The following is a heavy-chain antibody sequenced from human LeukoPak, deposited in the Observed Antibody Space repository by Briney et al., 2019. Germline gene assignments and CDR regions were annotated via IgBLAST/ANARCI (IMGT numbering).Heavy chain of an antibody. D-gene: IGHD3-22*01. Sequence: GGSLRLSCAASGFTFDDYAMFWVRQAPGKGLEWVSGINWDSKNIGYAASVKGRFTISRDNAKNFLYLQMNSLRAEDTAFYYCAKGNRDSSGFYYYYGMDVWGQGTTVTVSS. V-gene: IGHV3-9*01. CDR3: AKGNRDSSGFYYYYGMDV. J-gene: IGHJ6*02. CDR1: GFTFDDYA. CDR2: INWDSKNI.